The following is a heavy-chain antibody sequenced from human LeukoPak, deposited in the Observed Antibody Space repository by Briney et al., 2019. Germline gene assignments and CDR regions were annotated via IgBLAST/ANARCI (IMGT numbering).Heavy chain of an antibody. CDR2: INPNSGGT. CDR1: GYTFTGYY. CDR3: ARKYSSSWPSYYYYGMDV. D-gene: IGHD6-13*01. J-gene: IGHJ6*02. Sequence: ASVKVSCKASGYTFTGYYMHWVRQAPGQGLEWMGWINPNSGGTNYAQKFQGRVTMTRDTSISTAYMGLSRLRPDDTAVYYCARKYSSSWPSYYYYGMDVWGQGTTVTVSS. V-gene: IGHV1-2*02.